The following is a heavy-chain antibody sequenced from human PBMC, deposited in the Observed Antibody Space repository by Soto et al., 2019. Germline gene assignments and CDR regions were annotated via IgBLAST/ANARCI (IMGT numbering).Heavy chain of an antibody. J-gene: IGHJ4*02. CDR2: INAGNGNT. Sequence: RASVKVSCKASGYTFTSYAMHWVRQAPGQRLEWMGWINAGNGNTKYSQKFQGRVTITRDTSASTAYMELSSLRSEDTAVYYCARSIAAAGRLFCDYWGQGTLVTVSS. D-gene: IGHD6-13*01. CDR3: ARSIAAAGRLFCDY. CDR1: GYTFTSYA. V-gene: IGHV1-3*01.